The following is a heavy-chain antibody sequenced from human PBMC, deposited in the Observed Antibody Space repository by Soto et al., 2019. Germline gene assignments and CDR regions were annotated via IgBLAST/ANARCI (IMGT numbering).Heavy chain of an antibody. CDR3: ARGLILWFGELSRRGGYYYYMDV. J-gene: IGHJ6*03. CDR2: INDSGNI. V-gene: IGHV4-34*01. Sequence: QVQLQQWGAGLLKPSETLSLTCAVYGGSFSGYQWTWIRQTPGKGLEWIGEINDSGNINYNPSLKSLVTILVDTAKKHISLRLSSVTAADTAVYYCARGLILWFGELSRRGGYYYYMDVWGKGTSVTVSS. CDR1: GGSFSGYQ. D-gene: IGHD3-10*01.